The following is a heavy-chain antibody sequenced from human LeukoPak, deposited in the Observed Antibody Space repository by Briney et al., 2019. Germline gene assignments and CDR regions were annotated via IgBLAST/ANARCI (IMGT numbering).Heavy chain of an antibody. J-gene: IGHJ4*02. V-gene: IGHV3-30*18. D-gene: IGHD1-26*01. CDR2: ISYDGSNK. CDR1: GFTFSSYE. CDR3: AKAEVGILDH. Sequence: GGSLRLSCAASGFTFSSYEMNWVRQAPGKGLEWVAVISYDGSNKYYVDSVKGRFTISRDNSKNTLYLQMNSLRAEDSAVYYCAKAEVGILDHWGQGTLVTVSS.